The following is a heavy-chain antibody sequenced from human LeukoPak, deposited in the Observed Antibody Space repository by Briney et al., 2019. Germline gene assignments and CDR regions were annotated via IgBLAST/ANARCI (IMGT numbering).Heavy chain of an antibody. Sequence: SDTLSLTCTVSGGSISSGDYYWSWIRQPPGKGLEWIGYIYYSGSTYYNLSLKSRVTISVDTSKNQFSLKLSSVTAADTAVYYCARESGGADHFDYWGQGTLVTVSS. J-gene: IGHJ4*02. D-gene: IGHD3-16*01. CDR2: IYYSGST. V-gene: IGHV4-30-4*02. CDR1: GGSISSGDYY. CDR3: ARESGGADHFDY.